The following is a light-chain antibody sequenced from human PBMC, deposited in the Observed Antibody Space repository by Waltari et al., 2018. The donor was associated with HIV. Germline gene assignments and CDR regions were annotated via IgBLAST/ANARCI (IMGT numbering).Light chain of an antibody. Sequence: SYVLTQPPSVPVAPGQTARITCGGHDIGSQSVQWYQQKPGQAPVLVFDVDRDRPSGIPERFAGSNLGSTATLTISRVEAGDEADYYCQVWHRDSEHYVFGTGTKVTVL. CDR2: VDR. CDR3: QVWHRDSEHYV. CDR1: DIGSQS. J-gene: IGLJ1*01. V-gene: IGLV3-21*02.